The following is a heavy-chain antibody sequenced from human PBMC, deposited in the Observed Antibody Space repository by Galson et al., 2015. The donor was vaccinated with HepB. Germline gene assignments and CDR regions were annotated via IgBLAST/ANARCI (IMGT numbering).Heavy chain of an antibody. Sequence: QSGAEVKKPGELLKISCRASGYSFTSYWIGWVRQTPGKGLECVGIIYPGDSETRYSPSFQGQVTISADKSITTAYLQWSSLKASDTAMYYCARLIAVTGTRLSSAFDVWGQGTMVTVAS. CDR3: ARLIAVTGTRLSSAFDV. J-gene: IGHJ3*01. V-gene: IGHV5-51*01. D-gene: IGHD6-19*01. CDR1: GYSFTSYW. CDR2: IYPGDSET.